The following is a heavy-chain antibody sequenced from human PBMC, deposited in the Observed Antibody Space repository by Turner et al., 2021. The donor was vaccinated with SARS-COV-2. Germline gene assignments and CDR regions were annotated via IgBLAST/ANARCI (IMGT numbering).Heavy chain of an antibody. V-gene: IGHV1-8*01. CDR1: GYTFTSYD. CDR3: ARAAQLTVWFDP. Sequence: QVQLVQAGAEVKKPGASVKVSCKASGYTFTSYDINWVRQATGPGLEWMGLMNPNSGSTGYAQEFQGRVTMTRSNSISTAYMELSSLRSEDTAVYYCARAAQLTVWFDPWGQGTLVTVSS. D-gene: IGHD3-9*01. J-gene: IGHJ5*02. CDR2: MNPNSGST.